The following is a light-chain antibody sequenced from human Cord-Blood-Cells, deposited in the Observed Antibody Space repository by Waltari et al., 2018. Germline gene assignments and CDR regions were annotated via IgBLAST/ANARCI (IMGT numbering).Light chain of an antibody. V-gene: IGLV2-14*01. Sequence: QSALTQPASVSGSPGQSITTPCTGTSRDVGGYNSVPWYQQHPGKAPKLMIYDVSNRPSGVSNRFSGSKSGNTASLTISGLQAEDEADYYCSSYTSSSTYVFGTGTKVTVL. CDR2: DVS. J-gene: IGLJ1*01. CDR3: SSYTSSSTYV. CDR1: SRDVGGYNS.